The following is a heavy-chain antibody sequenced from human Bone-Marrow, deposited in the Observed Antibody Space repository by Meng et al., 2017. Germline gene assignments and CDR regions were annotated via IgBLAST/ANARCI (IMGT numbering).Heavy chain of an antibody. CDR1: GFTFSDYY. CDR2: ISSSGSTI. Sequence: GGSLRLSCAASGFTFSDYYMSWIRQAPGKGLEWVSYISSSGSTIYYADSVKGRFTISRDNAKNSLYLQMNSLRAEDKAVYYCARDNSSSWYKEYFQHWGQGTLVTVSS. CDR3: ARDNSSSWYKEYFQH. J-gene: IGHJ1*01. V-gene: IGHV3-11*04. D-gene: IGHD6-13*01.